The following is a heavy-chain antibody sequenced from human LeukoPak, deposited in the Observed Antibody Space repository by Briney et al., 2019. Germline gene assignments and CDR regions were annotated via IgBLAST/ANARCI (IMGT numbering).Heavy chain of an antibody. V-gene: IGHV7-4-1*02. J-gene: IGHJ6*02. CDR1: GYTFTSYY. Sequence: ASVKVSCKASGYTFTSYYMHWVRQAPGQGLEWMGWINTNTGNPTYAQGFTGRFVFSLDTSVSTAYLQISSLKAEDTAVYYRARVTSYGSDYYYYYGMDVWGQGTTVTVSS. D-gene: IGHD5-18*01. CDR2: INTNTGNP. CDR3: ARVTSYGSDYYYYYGMDV.